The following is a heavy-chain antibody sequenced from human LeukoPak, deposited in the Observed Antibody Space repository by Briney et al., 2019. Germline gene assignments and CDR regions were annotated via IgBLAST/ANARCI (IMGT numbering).Heavy chain of an antibody. J-gene: IGHJ6*02. CDR1: GGSFSGYY. V-gene: IGHV4-34*01. Sequence: PSETLSLTCVVYGGSFSGYYWSWIRQPPGKGVEWNGEINHSGSTNYNPSRKSRVTISVDTSKNQFSLKLSSVTAADTAVYYCARGERSSTYGMDVWGQGTTVTVSS. CDR3: ARGERSSTYGMDV. CDR2: INHSGST. D-gene: IGHD6-13*01.